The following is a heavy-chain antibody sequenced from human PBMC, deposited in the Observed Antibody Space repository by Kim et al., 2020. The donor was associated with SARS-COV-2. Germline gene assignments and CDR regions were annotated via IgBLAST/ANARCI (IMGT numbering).Heavy chain of an antibody. V-gene: IGHV1-18*01. CDR1: GYTFTSYG. D-gene: IGHD3-3*01. Sequence: ASMKVSCKASGYTFTSYGISWVRQAPGQGLEWMGWISAYNGNTNYAQKLQGRVTMTTDTSTSTAYMELRSLRSDDTAVYYCARDSSGETIFGVVTHYYYYYGMDVWGQGTTVTVSS. CDR3: ARDSSGETIFGVVTHYYYYYGMDV. CDR2: ISAYNGNT. J-gene: IGHJ6*02.